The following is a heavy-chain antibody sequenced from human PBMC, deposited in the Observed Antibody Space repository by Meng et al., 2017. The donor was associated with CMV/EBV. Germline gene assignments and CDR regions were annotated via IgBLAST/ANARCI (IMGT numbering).Heavy chain of an antibody. J-gene: IGHJ4*02. CDR1: GGTFSSYT. CDR2: IVPILGIA. D-gene: IGHD5-18*01. V-gene: IGHV1-69*04. CDR3: AREEDSYGYDY. Sequence: SVKVSCKASGGTFSSYTISWVRQAPGQGLEWMGRIVPILGIANYAQKFQGRVTITADKSTSTAYMELSSLRSEDTAVYYCAREEDSYGYDYWGQGTLVTVSS.